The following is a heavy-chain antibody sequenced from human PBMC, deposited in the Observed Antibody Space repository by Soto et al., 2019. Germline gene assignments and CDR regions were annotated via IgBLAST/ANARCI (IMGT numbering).Heavy chain of an antibody. J-gene: IGHJ4*02. CDR2: ISSSSSYI. D-gene: IGHD3-16*02. CDR1: GFTFSSDS. CDR3: ARHDDYIWGSYRHLDY. Sequence: GGSLRLCCAASGFTFSSDSMNWVRQAPGKWLEWVSSISSSSSYIYYADSVKGRFTISRDNAKNSLYLQMNSLRAEDTAVYYCARHDDYIWGSYRHLDYWGQGTLVTVSS. V-gene: IGHV3-21*01.